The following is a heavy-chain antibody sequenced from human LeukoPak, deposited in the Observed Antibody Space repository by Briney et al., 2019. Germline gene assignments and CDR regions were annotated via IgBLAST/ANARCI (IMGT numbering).Heavy chain of an antibody. J-gene: IGHJ3*02. CDR3: AKDGEGDAFDI. D-gene: IGHD3-10*01. Sequence: PGGSLRLSCAASGFTFSSYAMHWVRQAPGKGLEWVAVISYDGSNKYYADSVKGRLTISRDNSKNTLYLQMNSLRAEDTAVYYCAKDGEGDAFDIWGQGTMVTVSS. V-gene: IGHV3-30-3*01. CDR1: GFTFSSYA. CDR2: ISYDGSNK.